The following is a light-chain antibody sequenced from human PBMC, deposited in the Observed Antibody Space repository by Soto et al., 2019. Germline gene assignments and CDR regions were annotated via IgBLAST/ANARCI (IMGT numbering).Light chain of an antibody. CDR1: SSSIGSNY. CDR2: RDR. V-gene: IGLV1-47*01. CDR3: AAWDDSLRGWV. Sequence: QSVLTQPPSASGTPGQRVTSSCSESSSSIGSNYIYWYQQLPGTAPKLLIYRDRQRPSGVPDRFSGSKSGTSASLAISGRRSEDEADYYCAAWDDSLRGWVFGGGTQLTVL. J-gene: IGLJ3*02.